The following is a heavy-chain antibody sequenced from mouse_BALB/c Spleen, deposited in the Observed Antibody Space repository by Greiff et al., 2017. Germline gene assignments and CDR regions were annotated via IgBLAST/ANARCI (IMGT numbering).Heavy chain of an antibody. CDR3: ARRGNYWYFDV. Sequence: VQLQQSGAELMKPGASVKISCKATGYTFSSYWIEWVKQRPGHGLEWIGEILPGSGSTNYNEKFKGKATFTADTSSNTAYMQLSSLTSEDSAVYYCARRGNYWYFDVWGAGTTVTVSS. J-gene: IGHJ1*01. CDR1: GYTFSSYW. D-gene: IGHD2-1*01. V-gene: IGHV1-9*01. CDR2: ILPGSGST.